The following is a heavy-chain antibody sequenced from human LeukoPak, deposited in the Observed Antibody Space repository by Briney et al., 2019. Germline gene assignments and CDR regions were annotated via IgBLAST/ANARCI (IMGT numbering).Heavy chain of an antibody. J-gene: IGHJ6*03. Sequence: GGSLRLSCAASGFTFDDYGMSWVRQAPGKGLEWVSYISSSGSTIYYADSVKGRFTISRDNAKNSLYLQMNSLRAEDTAVYYCARASAAARVGYYYMDVWGKGTTVTVSS. CDR3: ARASAAARVGYYYMDV. V-gene: IGHV3-11*04. D-gene: IGHD6-13*01. CDR2: ISSSGSTI. CDR1: GFTFDDYG.